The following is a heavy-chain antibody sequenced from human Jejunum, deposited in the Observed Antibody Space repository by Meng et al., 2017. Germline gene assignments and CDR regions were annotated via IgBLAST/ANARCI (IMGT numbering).Heavy chain of an antibody. CDR2: VYPGDSDT. D-gene: IGHD2-2*01. CDR3: ERRGFCTSTSCYGSFDI. J-gene: IGHJ3*02. Sequence: GGSLRLSCQGSEYGSNSYWIGWVRQMPGKGLEWMGIVYPGDSDTRYNPSFEGQVTISADRSINTAYLQWSSLKASDTAMYYWERRGFCTSTSCYGSFDIWGQGTMVTVSS. CDR1: EYGSNSYW. V-gene: IGHV5-51*01.